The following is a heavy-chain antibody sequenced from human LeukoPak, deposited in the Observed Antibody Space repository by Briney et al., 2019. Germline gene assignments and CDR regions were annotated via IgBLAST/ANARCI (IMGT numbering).Heavy chain of an antibody. V-gene: IGHV3-30*03. CDR1: GFTFSSYG. D-gene: IGHD3-10*01. CDR3: TRGGVDY. Sequence: PAGGSLRPSCAASGFTFSSYGMHWVRQAPGKGLEWVAVISYDGSNKYYADSVKGRFTISRDNSKNTLYLQMNSLRAEDTAVYFCTRGGVDYWGQGTLVTVSS. J-gene: IGHJ4*02. CDR2: ISYDGSNK.